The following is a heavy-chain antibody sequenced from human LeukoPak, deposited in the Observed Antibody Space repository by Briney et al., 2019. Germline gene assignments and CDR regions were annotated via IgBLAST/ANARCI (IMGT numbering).Heavy chain of an antibody. V-gene: IGHV3-23*01. CDR3: AKDRTYYYGSGSYYPDAFDI. CDR2: ISGSGGST. Sequence: PGGSLRLSCVASGFTFSSYAMSWVRQAPGKGLEWVSVISGSGGSTYYRDSVKGRFTISRDNSKNTLYLQMNSLRAEDTAVYYCAKDRTYYYGSGSYYPDAFDIWGQGTMVTVSS. CDR1: GFTFSSYA. D-gene: IGHD3-10*01. J-gene: IGHJ3*02.